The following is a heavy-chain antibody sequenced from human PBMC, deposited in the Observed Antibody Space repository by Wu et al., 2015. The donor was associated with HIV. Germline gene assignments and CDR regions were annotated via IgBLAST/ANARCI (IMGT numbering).Heavy chain of an antibody. J-gene: IGHJ5*02. CDR2: ITPVFETI. D-gene: IGHD1-1*01. CDR1: GDYP. Sequence: QVYLVQSGAEVKKPGSSVKVSCKAPGDYPISWMRQAPGQGLEWMGGITPVFETINYAQKFQGRVTISADKGTSTVYMDLIRLTSDDTAVYYCARCPSGWNRPLHFDQWGQGTLVHRLL. V-gene: IGHV1-69*14. CDR3: ARCPSGWNRPLHFDQ.